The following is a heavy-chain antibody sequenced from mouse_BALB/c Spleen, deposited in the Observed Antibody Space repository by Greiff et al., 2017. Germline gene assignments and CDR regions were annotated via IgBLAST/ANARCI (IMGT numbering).Heavy chain of an antibody. CDR1: GFTFTDYY. D-gene: IGHD2-1*01. CDR3: ARDTDGTWFAY. Sequence: EVKLVESGGGLVQPGGSLRLSCATSGFTFTDYYMSWVRQTPGKALEWLGFISNKANGYTTEDSASMKGRFTISRDNSQSILYLQMNTLRAEDSATYYCARDTDGTWFAYWGQGTLVTVSA. J-gene: IGHJ3*01. CDR2: ISNKANGYTT. V-gene: IGHV7-3*02.